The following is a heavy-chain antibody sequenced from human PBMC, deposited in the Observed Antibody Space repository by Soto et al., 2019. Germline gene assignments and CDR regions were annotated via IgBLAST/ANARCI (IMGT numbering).Heavy chain of an antibody. CDR2: ISGSGGRI. D-gene: IGHD2-2*01. J-gene: IGHJ4*02. CDR1: GFTFSTHA. V-gene: IGHV3-23*01. CDR3: AKPNLYCSSTSCCDY. Sequence: GGSLRLSCAASGFTFSTHAMSWVRQAPGKGLEWVSVISGSGGRINYADSVKGRFTISRDNSRNTLYLQMNSLRGEDTAIYYCAKPNLYCSSTSCCDYWGQGTLVTVSS.